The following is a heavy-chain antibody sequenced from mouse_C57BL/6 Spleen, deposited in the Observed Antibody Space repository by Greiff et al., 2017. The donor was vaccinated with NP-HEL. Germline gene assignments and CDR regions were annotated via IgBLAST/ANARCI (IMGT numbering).Heavy chain of an antibody. CDR2: ISDGGSYT. CDR1: GFTFSSYA. Sequence: EVQRVESGGGLVKPGGSLKLSCAASGFTFSSYAMSWVRQTPEKRLEWVATISDGGSYTYYPDNVKGRFTISRDNAKNNLYLQMSHLKSEDTAMYYCARGGVADYWGQGTTLTVSS. J-gene: IGHJ2*01. D-gene: IGHD1-1*01. V-gene: IGHV5-4*01. CDR3: ARGGVADY.